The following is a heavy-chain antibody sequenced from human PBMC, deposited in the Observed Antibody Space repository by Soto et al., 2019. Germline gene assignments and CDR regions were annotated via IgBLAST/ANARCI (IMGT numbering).Heavy chain of an antibody. CDR1: GFTFSSYG. Sequence: QVQLVESGGGVVQPGRSLRLSCAASGFTFSSYGMHWVRQAPGKGLEWVAVIWYDGSNKYNADSVKGRFTISRDNSKNTLYLQMNSLRAEDTAVYYCARDRSSSSAWFDPWGQGTLVTVSS. D-gene: IGHD6-6*01. J-gene: IGHJ5*02. CDR2: IWYDGSNK. V-gene: IGHV3-33*01. CDR3: ARDRSSSSAWFDP.